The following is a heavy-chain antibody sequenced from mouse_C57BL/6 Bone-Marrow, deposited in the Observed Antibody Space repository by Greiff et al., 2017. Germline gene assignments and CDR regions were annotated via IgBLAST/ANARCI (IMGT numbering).Heavy chain of an antibody. CDR1: GYTFTSYW. CDR3: ARKGPFAY. Sequence: QVQLQQPGAELVKPGASVKLSCKASGYTFTSYWMQWVKQRPGQGLEWIGEIDPSDSYTNYNQKFKGKATLTVDTSSSTAYMQLSSLTSEDSAVYYCARKGPFAYWGQGTLVTVSA. V-gene: IGHV1-50*01. J-gene: IGHJ3*01. CDR2: IDPSDSYT.